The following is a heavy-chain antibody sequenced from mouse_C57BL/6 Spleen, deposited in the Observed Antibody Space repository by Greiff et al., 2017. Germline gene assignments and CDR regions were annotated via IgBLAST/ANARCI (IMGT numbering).Heavy chain of an antibody. CDR2: ISDGGSYT. CDR3: ARDGGYDYYAMDY. CDR1: GFTFSSYA. D-gene: IGHD2-10*02. J-gene: IGHJ4*01. Sequence: EVKLVESGGGLVKPGGSLKLSCAASGFTFSSYAMSWVRQTPEKRLEWVATISDGGSYTYYPDNVKGRFTISRDNAKNNLYLQMSHLKSEDTAMYYCARDGGYDYYAMDYWGQGTSVTVSS. V-gene: IGHV5-4*01.